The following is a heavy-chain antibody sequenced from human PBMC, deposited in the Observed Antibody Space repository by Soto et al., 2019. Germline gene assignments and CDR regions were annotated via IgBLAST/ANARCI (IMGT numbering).Heavy chain of an antibody. CDR1: GFTFSSHW. V-gene: IGHV3-7*01. D-gene: IGHD4-17*01. CDR2: INQDGSEK. Sequence: GGSLRLSCAASGFTFSSHWMSWVRQAPGKGLEWVANINQDGSEKYYVDSVKGRFTISRDNAKNSLYLQMNSLRAEDTAVYYSARDSWTYPDGDYGFYYSSVIDVWGKGTTVTVSS. CDR3: ARDSWTYPDGDYGFYYSSVIDV. J-gene: IGHJ6*04.